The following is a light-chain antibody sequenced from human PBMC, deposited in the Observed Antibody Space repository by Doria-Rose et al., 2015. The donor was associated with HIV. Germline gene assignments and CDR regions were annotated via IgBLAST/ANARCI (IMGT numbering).Light chain of an antibody. J-gene: IGLJ2*01. CDR2: EVS. Sequence: QSVLTQPASVSGSPGQLITISCTGTSSDVGAYDYVSWYQQHPGKASKLMLYEVSNRPSGVSNRFSGSKSGITASLAVSGLQAEDEADYYCSSYTSTNIVLFGGGTRLTVL. V-gene: IGLV2-14*01. CDR3: SSYTSTNIVL. CDR1: SSDVGAYDY.